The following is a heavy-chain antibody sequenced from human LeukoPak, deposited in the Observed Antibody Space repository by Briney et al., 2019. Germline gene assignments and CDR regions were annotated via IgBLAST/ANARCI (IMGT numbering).Heavy chain of an antibody. D-gene: IGHD5-12*01. CDR1: GGTFNSYT. Sequence: SVKVSCKAAGGTFNSYTINWVRQAPGQGLEWMGGIIPIFATTNYAQKFQGRVTITADESTSTAYMELNSLSSEDTAVYYCASGTVASMDIWGQGTMVTVSS. CDR3: ASGTVASMDI. CDR2: IIPIFATT. V-gene: IGHV1-69*01. J-gene: IGHJ3*02.